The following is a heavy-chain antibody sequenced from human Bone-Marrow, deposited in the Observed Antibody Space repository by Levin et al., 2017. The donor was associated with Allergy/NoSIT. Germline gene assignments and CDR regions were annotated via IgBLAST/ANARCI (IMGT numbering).Heavy chain of an antibody. J-gene: IGHJ5*02. Sequence: PSETLSLTCTVFGGSISSSYYWGWIRQPPGKGLEWIGSRYYIANNIGSTYYSPSLKSRVTISVDTSKNQFSLKLTSVTAADTAMYYCARDLVRDWLREDVRWFDPWGQGILVTVSS. CDR1: GGSISSSYY. V-gene: IGHV4-39*07. CDR2: RYYIANNIGST. CDR3: ARDLVRDWLREDVRWFDP. D-gene: IGHD5-12*01.